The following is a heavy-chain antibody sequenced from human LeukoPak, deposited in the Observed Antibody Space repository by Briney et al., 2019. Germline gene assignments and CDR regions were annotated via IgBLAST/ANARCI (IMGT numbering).Heavy chain of an antibody. Sequence: SVKVSFKASGYTFTIYAISWVRQAPGQGLEWMGRIIPILGIANYAQKFQGRVTITADKSTSTAYMELSSLRSEDTAVYYCASGKFGWAAMGGPENDYWGQGTLVTVSS. CDR2: IIPILGIA. V-gene: IGHV1-69*04. CDR1: GYTFTIYA. CDR3: ASGKFGWAAMGGPENDY. D-gene: IGHD6-19*01. J-gene: IGHJ4*02.